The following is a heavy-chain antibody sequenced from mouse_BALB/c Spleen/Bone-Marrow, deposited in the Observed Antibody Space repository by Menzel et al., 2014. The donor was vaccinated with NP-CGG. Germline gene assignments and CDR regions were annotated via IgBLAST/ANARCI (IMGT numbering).Heavy chain of an antibody. Sequence: EVQRVESGGGLVQPGGSRKLSCAASGFTFSSFGMHWVRQAPEKGLEWVAYISSGSSTIYYADTVKGRFTISRDNPKNTLFLQMTSLRSEDTSMYYCARGYGSGYGFAYWGQGTLVTVSA. CDR3: ARGYGSGYGFAY. D-gene: IGHD1-1*01. CDR2: ISSGSSTI. CDR1: GFTFSSFG. J-gene: IGHJ3*01. V-gene: IGHV5-17*02.